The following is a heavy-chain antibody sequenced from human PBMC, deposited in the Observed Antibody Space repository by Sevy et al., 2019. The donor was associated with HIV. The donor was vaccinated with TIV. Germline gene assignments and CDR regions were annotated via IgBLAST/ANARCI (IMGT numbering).Heavy chain of an antibody. CDR1: GGSISSSNYY. D-gene: IGHD3-22*01. CDR3: ARQMHYYDSAGYYHWDY. J-gene: IGHJ4*02. Sequence: SETMSLTCTVSGGSISSSNYYWGWIRQPPGQGLEWIANIYYTGSTYYNPSLKSRATIFANTSKNQFSLKLSSVTAADTAVYYCARQMHYYDSAGYYHWDYWGQGTLVTVSS. V-gene: IGHV4-39*01. CDR2: IYYTGST.